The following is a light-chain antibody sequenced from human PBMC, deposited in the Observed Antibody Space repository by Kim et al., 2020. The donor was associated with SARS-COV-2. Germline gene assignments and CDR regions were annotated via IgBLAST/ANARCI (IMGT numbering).Light chain of an antibody. V-gene: IGLV3-21*03. CDR3: QVWDSSSYHPVV. CDR1: NIGSKS. CDR2: DDS. J-gene: IGLJ2*01. Sequence: PGKTARMTCGGNNIGSKSVHWYQQKPGQAAVLVVYDDSDRPSGIPERFSGSKSGNTATLTISRVEAGDEADYYCQVWDSSSYHPVVFGGGTQLTVL.